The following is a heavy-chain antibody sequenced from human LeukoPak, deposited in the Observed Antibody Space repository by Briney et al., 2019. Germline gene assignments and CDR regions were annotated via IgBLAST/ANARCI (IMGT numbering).Heavy chain of an antibody. CDR1: GFTFSSFW. D-gene: IGHD2-15*01. CDR2: LNSDGSTT. V-gene: IGHV3-74*01. CDR3: ARETYCSGGSCYKGNAFDI. J-gene: IGHJ3*02. Sequence: PGGSLRLSCAASGFTFSSFWMHWVRQVPGKGLVWVSGLNSDGSTTGYADSVRGRFTISRDNAKSTLYLQMNSLRADDTAVYYCARETYCSGGSCYKGNAFDIWGQGTMVTVSS.